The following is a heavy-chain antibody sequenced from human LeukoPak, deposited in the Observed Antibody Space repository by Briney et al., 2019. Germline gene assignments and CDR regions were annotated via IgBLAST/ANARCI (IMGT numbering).Heavy chain of an antibody. CDR3: ARGRYSYGYVRFYDY. V-gene: IGHV3-11*04. CDR2: ISSSGSTI. D-gene: IGHD5-18*01. CDR1: GLTFSDYY. Sequence: GGSLRLSCAASGLTFSDYYMTWIRQDPGEGLEWVSYISSSGSTIYYADSVKGRFTISRDNAKNSLYLQMNSLRAEDTAVYYCARGRYSYGYVRFYDYWGQGTLVTVSS. J-gene: IGHJ4*02.